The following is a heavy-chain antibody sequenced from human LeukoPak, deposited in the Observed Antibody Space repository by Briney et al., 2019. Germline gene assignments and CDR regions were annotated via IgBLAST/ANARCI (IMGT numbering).Heavy chain of an antibody. CDR3: AKSNSATIDGWYFDL. V-gene: IGHV3-30*18. CDR2: ISYDGSNK. Sequence: GGSLRLSCAASGFTFSSYGMHWVRQAPGEGLEWVAVISYDGSNKYYADSVKGRFTISRDNSKNTLYLQMNSLRAEDTAVYYCAKSNSATIDGWYFDLWGRGTLVTVSS. CDR1: GFTFSSYG. J-gene: IGHJ2*01. D-gene: IGHD5-24*01.